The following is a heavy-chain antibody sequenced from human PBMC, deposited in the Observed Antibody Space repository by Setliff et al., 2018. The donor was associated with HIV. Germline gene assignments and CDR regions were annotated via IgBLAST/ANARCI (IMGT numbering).Heavy chain of an antibody. CDR2: IYNSAST. Sequence: SETLSLTCTVSGDSISTDYWTWIRQPPGKGLEWIGYIYNSASTSYNPSLKSRVTISVDTAKNQFSLKLSSVTAADTAVYYCARHSPSDYWGQGTLVTVSS. J-gene: IGHJ4*02. CDR3: ARHSPSDY. V-gene: IGHV4-59*08. CDR1: GDSISTDY.